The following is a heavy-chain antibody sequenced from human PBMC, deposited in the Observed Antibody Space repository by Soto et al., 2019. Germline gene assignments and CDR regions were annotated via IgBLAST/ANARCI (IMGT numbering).Heavy chain of an antibody. D-gene: IGHD7-27*01. V-gene: IGHV4-30-4*01. CDR2: IYDGGRT. Sequence: QVQLQESGPGLLKPSQTLSLTCTVSGGSISTFDYWWGWIRQSPDMGLEWIGHIYDGGRTYNNPSLESRVTMSVDTSKSQLSLTLSSVSAADTAVYYCARGPSGDKVDSWGQGTLVTVSS. J-gene: IGHJ4*02. CDR1: GGSISTFDYW. CDR3: ARGPSGDKVDS.